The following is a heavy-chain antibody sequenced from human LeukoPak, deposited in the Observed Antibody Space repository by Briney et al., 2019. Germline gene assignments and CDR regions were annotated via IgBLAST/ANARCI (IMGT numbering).Heavy chain of an antibody. CDR3: AKETGGATPPPKYYYMDV. V-gene: IGHV3-33*06. CDR2: IWYDGSNK. CDR1: GFTFSSYG. J-gene: IGHJ6*03. D-gene: IGHD1-26*01. Sequence: GRSLRLSCAASGFTFSSYGMHWVRQAPGKGLEWVAVIWYDGSNKYYADSVKGRFTISRDNSKNTLYLQMNSLRAEDTAVYYCAKETGGATPPPKYYYMDVWGKGTTVTVSS.